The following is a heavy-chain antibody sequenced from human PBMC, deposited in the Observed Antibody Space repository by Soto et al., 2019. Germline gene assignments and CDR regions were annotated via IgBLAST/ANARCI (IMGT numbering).Heavy chain of an antibody. Sequence: EVQLLESGGGLVQPGGSLSLSCAASGFIFSSYAMNWVRQAPGQGLEWVSGISDSGGSTYYADAVKGRFTISRDNSKNTLYLQMNSLRAEDTAVYYCVRGDYYGSGTYFDFWGQGTLVTVSS. D-gene: IGHD3-10*01. V-gene: IGHV3-23*01. CDR3: VRGDYYGSGTYFDF. CDR1: GFIFSSYA. CDR2: ISDSGGST. J-gene: IGHJ4*02.